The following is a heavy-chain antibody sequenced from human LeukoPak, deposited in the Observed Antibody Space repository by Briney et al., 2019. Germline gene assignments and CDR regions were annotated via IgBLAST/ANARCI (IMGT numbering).Heavy chain of an antibody. CDR1: GYTFTGYY. CDR2: INPNSGGT. Sequence: ASVTVSCKASGYTFTGYYMHWVRQAPGQGLEWMGWINPNSGGTNYAQKFQGRVTMTRDTSFSTAYMELRSLRSDDTAVYYCARAPGVPADPFDYWGQGTLVTVSS. J-gene: IGHJ4*02. V-gene: IGHV1-2*02. CDR3: ARAPGVPADPFDY. D-gene: IGHD2-2*01.